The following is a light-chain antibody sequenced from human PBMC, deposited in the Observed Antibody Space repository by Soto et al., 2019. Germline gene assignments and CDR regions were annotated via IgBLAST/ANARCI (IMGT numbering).Light chain of an antibody. Sequence: DLQMTQSPSSLSASVGDRVTITCRASQSISNYLNWYQQKPGKAPKLLIYAASSLQSGVPSRFSGSGSGTDFTLSINSLQPEDFATYYCQQSYSTSWTFGQGTKVEIK. J-gene: IGKJ1*01. CDR1: QSISNY. CDR3: QQSYSTSWT. CDR2: AAS. V-gene: IGKV1-39*01.